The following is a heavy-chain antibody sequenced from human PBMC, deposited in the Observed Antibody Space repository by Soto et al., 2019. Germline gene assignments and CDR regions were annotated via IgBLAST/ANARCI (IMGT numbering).Heavy chain of an antibody. D-gene: IGHD2-2*01. V-gene: IGHV4-39*01. CDR1: GGSISSSSYY. J-gene: IGHJ4*02. CDR2: IYYSGST. Sequence: QLQLQESGPGLVKPSETLSPTCTVSGGSISSSSYYWGWIRQPPGKGLEWIGSIYYSGSTYYNPSLKSRVTISVDTSKNQFSLKLSSVTAADTAVYYCANFPGTMPMPDWGQGTLVTVSS. CDR3: ANFPGTMPMPD.